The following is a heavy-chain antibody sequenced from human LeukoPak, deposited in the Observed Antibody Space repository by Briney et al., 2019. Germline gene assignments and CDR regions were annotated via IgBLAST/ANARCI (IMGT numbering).Heavy chain of an antibody. J-gene: IGHJ4*02. CDR3: ARGAYSSGWLYYFDY. CDR2: IYTSGST. CDR1: GGSISSYY. Sequence: SSETLSLTCTVSGGSISSYYRSWIRQPAGKGLEWIGRIYTSGSTNYNPSLKSRVTMSVDTSKNQFSLKLSSVTAADTAVYYCARGAYSSGWLYYFDYWGQGTLVTVSS. D-gene: IGHD6-19*01. V-gene: IGHV4-4*07.